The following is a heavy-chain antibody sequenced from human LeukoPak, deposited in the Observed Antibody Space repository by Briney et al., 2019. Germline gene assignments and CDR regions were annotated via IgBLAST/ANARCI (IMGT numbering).Heavy chain of an antibody. CDR3: VIMHGYYDGSGFWVQ. Sequence: GGSLRLSCAASGFTFSSYAMSWVRQAPGKGLEWVSFISPSGDRTSNADSVEGRFTISRDNTRNTLYLQMNSLRDEDTGVYYCVIMHGYYDGSGFWVQWGQGTLVTVSS. J-gene: IGHJ4*02. V-gene: IGHV3-23*01. CDR2: ISPSGDRT. CDR1: GFTFSSYA. D-gene: IGHD3-22*01.